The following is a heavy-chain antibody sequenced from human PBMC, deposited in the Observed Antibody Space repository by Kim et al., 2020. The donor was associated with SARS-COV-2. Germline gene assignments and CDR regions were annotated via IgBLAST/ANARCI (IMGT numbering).Heavy chain of an antibody. V-gene: IGHV4-34*01. D-gene: IGHD6-6*01. J-gene: IGHJ4*01. CDR1: GGSFSGYY. CDR3: ARESSIAARAKRYYFDY. Sequence: SETLSLTCAVYGGSFSGYYWSWIRQPPGKGLEWIGEINHSGSTNYNPSLKSRVTISVDMSKNQFSLKLSSVTAADTAVYSCARESSIAARAKRYYFDYWG. CDR2: INHSGST.